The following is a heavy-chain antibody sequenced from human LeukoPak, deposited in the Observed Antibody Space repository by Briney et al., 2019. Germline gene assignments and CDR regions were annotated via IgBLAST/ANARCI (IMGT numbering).Heavy chain of an antibody. CDR1: GFTFSSYW. CDR2: IKQDGSEK. D-gene: IGHD2-15*01. V-gene: IGHV3-7*03. Sequence: GGSLRLSCAASGFTFSSYWMSWVRQAPGKGLEWVANIKQDGSEKYYVDSVKGRFTISRDNAKNSLYLQMNRLRPEDAAVYYCAKAPVTTCRGALCYPFDYWGLGTLVTVSS. J-gene: IGHJ4*02. CDR3: AKAPVTTCRGALCYPFDY.